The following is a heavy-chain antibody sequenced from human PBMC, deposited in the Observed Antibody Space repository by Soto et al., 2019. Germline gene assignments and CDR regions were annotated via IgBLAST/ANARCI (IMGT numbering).Heavy chain of an antibody. CDR1: GGSISSSSYY. V-gene: IGHV4-39*01. Sequence: PSETLFLTCTVSGGSISSSSYYWGWIRQPPGKGLEWIGSIYYSGSTYYNPSLKSRVTISVDTSKNQFSLKLSSVTAADTAVYYCARHFPPDSGYDLNWFDPWGQGTLVTVSS. CDR2: IYYSGST. CDR3: ARHFPPDSGYDLNWFDP. J-gene: IGHJ5*02. D-gene: IGHD5-12*01.